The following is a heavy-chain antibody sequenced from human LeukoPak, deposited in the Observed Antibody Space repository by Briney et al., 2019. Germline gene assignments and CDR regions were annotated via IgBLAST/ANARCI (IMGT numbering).Heavy chain of an antibody. CDR2: ISSSSSYI. V-gene: IGHV3-21*01. J-gene: IGHJ5*02. CDR3: AFTPYCGGDCYSGWFDP. Sequence: GGSLRLSCAASGLTFSSYSMNWVRQAPGKGLEWVSSISSSSSYIYYADSVKGRFTISRDNAKNSLYLQMNSLRAEDTAVYYCAFTPYCGGDCYSGWFDPWGQGTLVTVSS. D-gene: IGHD2-21*02. CDR1: GLTFSSYS.